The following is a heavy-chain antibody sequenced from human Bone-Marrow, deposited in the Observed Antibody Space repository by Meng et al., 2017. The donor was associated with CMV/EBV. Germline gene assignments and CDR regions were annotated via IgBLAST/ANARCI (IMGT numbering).Heavy chain of an antibody. V-gene: IGHV3-30*02. D-gene: IGHD4-11*01. CDR1: GFTFSSYG. CDR2: IRYDGSNK. J-gene: IGHJ4*02. Sequence: GESLKISCAASGFTFSSYGMHWVRQAPGKGLEWVAFIRYDGSNKYYADSVKGRFTISRDNSKNTLYLQMNSLRAEDTAVYYCAKDRGTVTTQGTDYWGQGTTVTVSS. CDR3: AKDRGTVTTQGTDY.